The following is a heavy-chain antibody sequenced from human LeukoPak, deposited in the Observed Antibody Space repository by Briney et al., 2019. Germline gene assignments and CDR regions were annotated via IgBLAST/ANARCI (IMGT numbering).Heavy chain of an antibody. J-gene: IGHJ6*02. Sequence: ASVKVSCKASGYTFTSYDFNWVRQATGQRPEWMGWMSPNSGDTGYAQKFQDRVTMTRNTSISTAYMELSSLRSEDTAVYYCARAPTHYYYGMDVWGQGTTVTVSS. CDR1: GYTFTSYD. CDR3: ARAPTHYYYGMDV. V-gene: IGHV1-8*01. CDR2: MSPNSGDT.